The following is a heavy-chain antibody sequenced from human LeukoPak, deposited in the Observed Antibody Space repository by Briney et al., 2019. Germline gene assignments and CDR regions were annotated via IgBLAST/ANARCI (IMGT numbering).Heavy chain of an antibody. CDR2: INHNGNVN. D-gene: IGHD4-17*01. Sequence: GGSLRLSCAASGFTFSSYWMNWARQAPGKGLEWVASINHNGNVNYYVDSVKGRFTISRDNAKNSLYLQMSNLRAEDTAVYYCARAPSYGDYVYWGQGTLVTVSS. CDR1: GFTFSSYW. V-gene: IGHV3-7*03. J-gene: IGHJ4*02. CDR3: ARAPSYGDYVY.